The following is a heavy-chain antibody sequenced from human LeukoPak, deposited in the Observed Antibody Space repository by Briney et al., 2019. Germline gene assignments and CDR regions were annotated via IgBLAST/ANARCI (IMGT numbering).Heavy chain of an antibody. D-gene: IGHD6-13*01. J-gene: IGHJ4*02. CDR1: GFTFNNYW. Sequence: GGSLRLSCAASGFTFNNYWMSWVRQAPGKGLEWEANIKQDGSEKYYVDSVKGRFTISRDNANNSLYLQMSSLRAEDTAVYYCARSQQLAAPDYWGQGTLVTVSS. V-gene: IGHV3-7*01. CDR2: IKQDGSEK. CDR3: ARSQQLAAPDY.